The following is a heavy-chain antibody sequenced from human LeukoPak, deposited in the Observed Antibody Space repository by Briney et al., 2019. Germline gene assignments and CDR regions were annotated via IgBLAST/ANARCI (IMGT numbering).Heavy chain of an antibody. CDR3: ARVRTPWDVWGSHRYYNWFDP. CDR2: INHSGST. J-gene: IGHJ5*02. V-gene: IGHV4-34*01. D-gene: IGHD3-16*02. Sequence: SETLSLTCAVYGGSFSGYYWSWIRQPPGKGLEWIGEINHSGSTNYNPSLKSRVTISVDTSKNQFSLKLSSVTAADTAVYYCARVRTPWDVWGSHRYYNWFDPWGQGTLVTVSS. CDR1: GGSFSGYY.